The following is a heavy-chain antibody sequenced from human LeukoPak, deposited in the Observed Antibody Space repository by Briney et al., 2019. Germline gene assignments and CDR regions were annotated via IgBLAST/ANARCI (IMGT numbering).Heavy chain of an antibody. CDR2: INHSGST. CDR3: ARRIAAAGTRTKYYYYYGMDV. CDR1: GGSFSGYY. J-gene: IGHJ6*04. V-gene: IGHV4-34*01. D-gene: IGHD6-13*01. Sequence: PSETLSLTCAVYGGSFSGYYWSWIRQPPGKGLEWIGEINHSGSTNYNPSLKSRVTISVDTSKNQFSLKLSSVTAADTAVYYCARRIAAAGTRTKYYYYYGMDVWAKGTTVTVSS.